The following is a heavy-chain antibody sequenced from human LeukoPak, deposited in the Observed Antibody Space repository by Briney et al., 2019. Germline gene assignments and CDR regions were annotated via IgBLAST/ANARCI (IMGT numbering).Heavy chain of an antibody. J-gene: IGHJ3*02. CDR3: ARGTTVKAFDI. V-gene: IGHV4-59*01. Sequence: TSETLSLTCTVSGGSISSYYWSWIRQPPGKGLEWIGYIYYRGSTDYNPSLKSRVTTSVDTSKNQFSLKLSSVTAADTAVYYCARGTTVKAFDIWGQRTMVTVSS. D-gene: IGHD4-17*01. CDR2: IYYRGST. CDR1: GGSISSYY.